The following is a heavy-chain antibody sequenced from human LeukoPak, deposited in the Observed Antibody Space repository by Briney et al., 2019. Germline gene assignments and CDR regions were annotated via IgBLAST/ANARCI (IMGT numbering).Heavy chain of an antibody. CDR2: IKQDGSEK. CDR1: GFTSSNAW. V-gene: IGHV3-7*01. Sequence: GGSLRLSCAVSGFTSSNAWMSWVRQAPGKGLEWVANIKQDGSEKYYVDSVKGRFTISRDNTKNSLFLQMNSLRAEDTALYYCAREGMLAAVDYWGQGTLVTVSS. CDR3: AREGMLAAVDY. J-gene: IGHJ4*02. D-gene: IGHD2-8*01.